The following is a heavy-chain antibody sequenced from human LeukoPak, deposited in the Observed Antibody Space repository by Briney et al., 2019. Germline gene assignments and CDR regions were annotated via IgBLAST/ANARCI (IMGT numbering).Heavy chain of an antibody. CDR3: ARPASAARRVYAFDI. V-gene: IGHV5-51*01. D-gene: IGHD2-8*01. Sequence: GESLKIPCKGSGYSFTSYWIGWVRQMPGKGLEWKGIIYPGDSDTSYSSSFQSQGTTSADKSITTAYLQWSSLKASDTAMYYCARPASAARRVYAFDIWGQGTMVTVSS. CDR1: GYSFTSYW. J-gene: IGHJ3*02. CDR2: IYPGDSDT.